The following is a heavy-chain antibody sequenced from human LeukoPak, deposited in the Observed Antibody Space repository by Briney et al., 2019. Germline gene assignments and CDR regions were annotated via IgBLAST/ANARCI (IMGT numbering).Heavy chain of an antibody. CDR1: GYTFTAYY. Sequence: ASVKVSCKASGYTFTAYYLHWVRQAPGQGLEWMGWINPNSGGTNYAQKFQGRVTLTRDTSITTAYMELSRLRSDDTAVYYCAKARGLYRSSTSCYDCDVWGKGTTVTVSS. V-gene: IGHV1-2*02. CDR2: INPNSGGT. J-gene: IGHJ6*04. D-gene: IGHD2-2*01. CDR3: AKARGLYRSSTSCYDCDV.